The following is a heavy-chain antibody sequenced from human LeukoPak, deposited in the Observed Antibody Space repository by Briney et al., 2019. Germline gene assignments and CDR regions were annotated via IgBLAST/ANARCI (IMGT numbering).Heavy chain of an antibody. Sequence: ASVKVSCKASGYTFTGYYMHWVRQAPGQGLEWMGWIDPNSGGTNYAQKFQGRVTMTRDTSISTAYMELSRLRSDDTAVYYCATTVANYYYYMDVWGKGTTVTVSS. CDR2: IDPNSGGT. J-gene: IGHJ6*03. D-gene: IGHD4-17*01. CDR3: ATTVANYYYYMDV. CDR1: GYTFTGYY. V-gene: IGHV1-2*02.